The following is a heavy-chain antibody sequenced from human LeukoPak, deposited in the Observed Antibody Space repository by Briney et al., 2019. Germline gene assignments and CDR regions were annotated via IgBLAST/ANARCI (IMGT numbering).Heavy chain of an antibody. J-gene: IGHJ6*03. CDR1: GGTFSSYA. V-gene: IGHV1-69*01. D-gene: IGHD6-13*01. Sequence: SVKVSCKASGGTFSSYAISWVRQAPGQGLEWMGGIIPIFGTANYAQKFQGRVTITADESTSTAYMELSSLRSEDTAVYYCARLAAAGTNYYYYYMDVWGKGTTVTIS. CDR3: ARLAAAGTNYYYYYMDV. CDR2: IIPIFGTA.